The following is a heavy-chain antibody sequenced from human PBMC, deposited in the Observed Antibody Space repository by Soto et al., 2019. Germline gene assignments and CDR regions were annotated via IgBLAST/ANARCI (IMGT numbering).Heavy chain of an antibody. CDR3: VKDSGYSSSSGGYYGMDV. V-gene: IGHV3-64D*06. CDR1: GFTFSSYA. J-gene: IGHJ6*02. D-gene: IGHD6-6*01. Sequence: PGGSLRLSCSASGFTFSSYAMHWVRQAPGEGLEYVSAISSNGGSTYYADSVKGRFTISRDNSKNTLYLQMSSLRAEDTAVYYCVKDSGYSSSSGGYYGMDVWGQGTTVTVSS. CDR2: ISSNGGST.